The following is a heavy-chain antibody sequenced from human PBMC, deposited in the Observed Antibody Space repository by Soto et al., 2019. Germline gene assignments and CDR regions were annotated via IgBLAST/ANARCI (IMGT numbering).Heavy chain of an antibody. CDR2: INAGNGNT. CDR3: ATVSYYYGSGSPRARFDY. D-gene: IGHD3-10*01. Sequence: ASVKVSCKASGYTFTSYAMHWVRQAPGQRLEWMGWINAGNGNTKYSQKFQGRVTMTEDTSTDTAYMELSSLRSEDTAVYYCATVSYYYGSGSPRARFDYWGQGTLVTV. CDR1: GYTFTSYA. V-gene: IGHV1-3*01. J-gene: IGHJ4*02.